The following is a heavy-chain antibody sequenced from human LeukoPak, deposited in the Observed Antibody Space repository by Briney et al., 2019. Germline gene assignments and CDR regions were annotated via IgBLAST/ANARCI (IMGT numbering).Heavy chain of an antibody. D-gene: IGHD6-13*01. V-gene: IGHV1-2*02. CDR2: INPNSGGT. J-gene: IGHJ5*02. Sequence: ASVKVPCKASGYTFAGYYMHWVRQAPGQGLEWMGWINPNSGGTNYAQKFQGRVTMTRDTSSSTVYMDLSRLRSDDSAVYYCAKIAAAEMDWFDPWGQGTLVTVSS. CDR3: AKIAAAEMDWFDP. CDR1: GYTFAGYY.